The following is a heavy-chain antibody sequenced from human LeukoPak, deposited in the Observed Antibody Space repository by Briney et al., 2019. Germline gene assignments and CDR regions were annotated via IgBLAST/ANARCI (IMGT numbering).Heavy chain of an antibody. CDR2: IYYSGST. V-gene: IGHV4-39*07. D-gene: IGHD2-8*02. Sequence: PSETLSLTCTVSGGSISSSSYYWGWIRQPPGKGLEWIGSIYYSGSTYYSPSLKSRVTISVDTSKNQFSLKLSSVTAADTAVYYCARDGGVAPHNWFDPWGQGTLVTVSS. CDR1: GGSISSSSYY. J-gene: IGHJ5*02. CDR3: ARDGGVAPHNWFDP.